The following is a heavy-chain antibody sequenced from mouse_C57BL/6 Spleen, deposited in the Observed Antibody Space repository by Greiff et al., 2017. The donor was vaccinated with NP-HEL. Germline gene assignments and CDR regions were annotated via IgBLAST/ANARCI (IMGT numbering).Heavy chain of an antibody. CDR2: IYPGDGDT. CDR3: ARKGSNYEEGIGLDY. CDR1: GYAFSSSW. V-gene: IGHV1-82*01. Sequence: QVQLQQSGPELVKPGASVKISCKASGYAFSSSWMNWVKQRPGKGLEWIRRIYPGDGDTNYNGKFKGKATLTADKSSSTAYMQLSSLTSEDSAVYFCARKGSNYEEGIGLDYWGQGTTLTVSS. D-gene: IGHD2-5*01. J-gene: IGHJ2*01.